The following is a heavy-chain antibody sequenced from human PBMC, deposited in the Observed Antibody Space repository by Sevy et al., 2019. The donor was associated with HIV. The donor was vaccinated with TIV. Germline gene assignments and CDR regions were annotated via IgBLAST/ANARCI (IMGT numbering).Heavy chain of an antibody. CDR1: AFSFNTYA. Sequence: GGSLRLSCTASAFSFNTYAMSWVRRAPGKGLEWVSTISGTGDSTLYSDSVKGRFTISRDNSKNTLYLQMNSLRAEDTAVYYCAKPRGSFYSDYWGQGTLVTVSS. D-gene: IGHD3-16*01. CDR2: ISGTGDST. CDR3: AKPRGSFYSDY. V-gene: IGHV3-23*01. J-gene: IGHJ4*02.